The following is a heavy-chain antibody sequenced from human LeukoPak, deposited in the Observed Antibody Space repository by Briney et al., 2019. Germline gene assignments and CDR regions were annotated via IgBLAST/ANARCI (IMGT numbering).Heavy chain of an antibody. J-gene: IGHJ4*02. CDR2: ISSSGSTI. Sequence: GGSLRLSCAASGFTFSDYCMSWIRQAPGKGLEWVSYISSSGSTIYYADSVKGRFTISRDNAKNSLYLQMNSLRAEDTAVYYCARVDCSGGSCSLGYWGQGTLVTVSS. CDR3: ARVDCSGGSCSLGY. V-gene: IGHV3-11*01. D-gene: IGHD2-15*01. CDR1: GFTFSDYC.